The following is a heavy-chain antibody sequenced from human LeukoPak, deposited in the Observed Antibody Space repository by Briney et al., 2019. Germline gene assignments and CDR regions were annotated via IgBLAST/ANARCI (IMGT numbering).Heavy chain of an antibody. D-gene: IGHD1-26*01. J-gene: IGHJ4*02. CDR2: INPTGGST. Sequence: ASVKVSCKTSGYTFTSYYLHWVRQAPGQGLEWMGIINPTGGSTSYAQKFQGRVIMTRDTSTSTVYMELGSLRSRDTPVYYCAGWFDDSGSYYYFDYWGQGTLVTVSS. CDR3: AGWFDDSGSYYYFDY. CDR1: GYTFTSYY. V-gene: IGHV1-46*01.